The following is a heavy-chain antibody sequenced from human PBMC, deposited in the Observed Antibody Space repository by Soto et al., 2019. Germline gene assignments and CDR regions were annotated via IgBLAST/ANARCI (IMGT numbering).Heavy chain of an antibody. CDR1: GDSVSSNSAA. V-gene: IGHV6-1*01. Sequence: SQTLSLTCAISGDSVSSNSAAWNWIRQSPSRGLEWLRRTYYRSKWYNDYAVSVKSRITINPDTSKNQFSLQLNSVTPEDTAVYYCARDLDILSGTKGPAPLFDIWGQGTMVTVSS. J-gene: IGHJ3*02. D-gene: IGHD3-9*01. CDR2: TYYRSKWYN. CDR3: ARDLDILSGTKGPAPLFDI.